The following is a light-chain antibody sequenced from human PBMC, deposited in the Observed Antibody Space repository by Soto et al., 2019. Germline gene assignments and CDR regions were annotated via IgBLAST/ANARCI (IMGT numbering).Light chain of an antibody. J-gene: IGKJ5*01. CDR1: QGFSPS. V-gene: IGKV1-9*01. CDR3: QQYENWPPIT. Sequence: IKLSQSPAALSASVGDRVTLACRASQGFSPSLAWYQQKPGKAPKLLIYATSTLQSGVPSRFSGSGSGTDFTLTISSLQPEDFATYYCQQYENWPPITFGQGTRLAI. CDR2: ATS.